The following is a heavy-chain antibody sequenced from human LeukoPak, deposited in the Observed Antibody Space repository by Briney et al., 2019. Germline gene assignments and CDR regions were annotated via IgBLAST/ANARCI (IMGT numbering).Heavy chain of an antibody. D-gene: IGHD2-2*01. Sequence: SETLSLTCAVYGGSLSGYYWSWIRQPPGKGLEWIGEIYHSGTTNYNPSLKSRVTISVDTSKTQFSLKLSSVTAADTAVYYCARGGIVVVPAPFDYWGQGTLVTVSS. V-gene: IGHV4-34*01. CDR1: GGSLSGYY. CDR3: ARGGIVVVPAPFDY. J-gene: IGHJ4*02. CDR2: IYHSGTT.